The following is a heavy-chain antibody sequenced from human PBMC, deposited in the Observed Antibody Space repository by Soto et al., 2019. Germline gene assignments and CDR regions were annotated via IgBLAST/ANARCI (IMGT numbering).Heavy chain of an antibody. J-gene: IGHJ4*02. D-gene: IGHD3-10*01. Sequence: EVQLVETGGGLIQPGGSLRLSCAASGFTVSSNYMSWVRQAPGKGLEWVSVIYSGGSTYYADSVKGRFTISRDNSKNTLYLQMNSRRAEDTAVYYCARGIAGLWFGEFGFDYWGQGTLVTVSS. CDR1: GFTVSSNY. V-gene: IGHV3-53*02. CDR3: ARGIAGLWFGEFGFDY. CDR2: IYSGGST.